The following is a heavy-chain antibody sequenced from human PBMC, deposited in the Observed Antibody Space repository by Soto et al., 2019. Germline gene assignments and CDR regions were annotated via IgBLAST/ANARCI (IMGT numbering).Heavy chain of an antibody. Sequence: SETLSLTCTVPGGSISSGDYYWSWIRQPPGKGLEWIGYIYYSASTYYNPSLKSRVTISVDTSKNQFSLKLSSVTAADTAVYYCARDLIAAAGTRFDPWGQGTLVTVSS. CDR2: IYYSAST. D-gene: IGHD6-13*01. CDR1: GGSISSGDYY. CDR3: ARDLIAAAGTRFDP. V-gene: IGHV4-30-4*01. J-gene: IGHJ5*02.